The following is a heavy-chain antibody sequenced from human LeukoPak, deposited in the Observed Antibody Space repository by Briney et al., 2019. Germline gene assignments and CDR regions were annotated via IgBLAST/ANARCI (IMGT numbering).Heavy chain of an antibody. CDR3: TRPGKRGFDY. D-gene: IGHD3-10*01. J-gene: IGHJ4*02. CDR1: GFTFSGSA. CDR2: IRSKANSYAT. Sequence: GGSLRLSCAASGFTFSGSAMHWVRQASGKGLEWVGRIRSKANSYATAYAASVKGRFTISRDDSKNTAYLQMNSLKTEDTAVYYCTRPGKRGFDYWGQGTLVTVSS. V-gene: IGHV3-73*01.